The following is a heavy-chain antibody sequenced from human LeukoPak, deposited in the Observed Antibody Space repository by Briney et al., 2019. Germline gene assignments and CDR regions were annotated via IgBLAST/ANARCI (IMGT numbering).Heavy chain of an antibody. CDR3: ARGRVCSSTSCFYDY. Sequence: ASVKVSCKASGYTSTSPNINWVRQATERGLEWLGWMNPRDNTGYAQKFQGRVTLTRDKSINTAYMELSSLRSEDTAVYYCARGRVCSSTSCFYDYWGQGTLVTVSS. V-gene: IGHV1-8*01. J-gene: IGHJ4*02. D-gene: IGHD2-2*01. CDR2: MNPRDNT. CDR1: GYTSTSPN.